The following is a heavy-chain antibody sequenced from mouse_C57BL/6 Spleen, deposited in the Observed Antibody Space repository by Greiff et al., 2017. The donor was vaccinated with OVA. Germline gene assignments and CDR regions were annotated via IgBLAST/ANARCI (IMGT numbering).Heavy chain of an antibody. CDR1: GFTFSDYY. V-gene: IGHV5-16*01. CDR2: INYDGSST. CDR3: ARDRGYYGSSYEGYFDV. J-gene: IGHJ1*03. Sequence: VQLVESEGGLVQPGSSMKLSCTASGFTFSDYYMAWVRQVPEKGLEWVANINYDGSSTYYLDSLKSRFIISRDNAKNILYLQMSSLKSEDTATYYCARDRGYYGSSYEGYFDVWGTGTTVTVSS. D-gene: IGHD1-1*01.